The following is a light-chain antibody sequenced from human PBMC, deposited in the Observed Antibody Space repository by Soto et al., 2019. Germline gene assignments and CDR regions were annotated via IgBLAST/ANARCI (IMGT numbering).Light chain of an antibody. CDR2: DAS. V-gene: IGKV3-11*01. Sequence: EIVLTQSPATLSLSPGERATLSCRASQSVSIYLAWYQQKTGQAPRRLIYDASNTATGIPARFSGSGSCTNFTLTISSLEPEDFAVYYCQQRSSWPPITFGQGTRLEIK. J-gene: IGKJ5*01. CDR1: QSVSIY. CDR3: QQRSSWPPIT.